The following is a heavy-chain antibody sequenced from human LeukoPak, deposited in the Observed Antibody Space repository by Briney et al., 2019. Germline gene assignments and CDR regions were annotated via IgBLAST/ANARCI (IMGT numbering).Heavy chain of an antibody. CDR1: GFTFSSYA. D-gene: IGHD6-13*01. CDR3: AKGEDGSSWYREYYFDY. Sequence: GGSLRLSCAASGFTFSSYAMSWVRQAPGKGLEWVSAISGSGGSTYYADSVKGRFTISRDNSKNTLYLQMNSLKAEDTAVYYCAKGEDGSSWYREYYFDYWGQGTLVTVSS. V-gene: IGHV3-23*01. J-gene: IGHJ4*02. CDR2: ISGSGGST.